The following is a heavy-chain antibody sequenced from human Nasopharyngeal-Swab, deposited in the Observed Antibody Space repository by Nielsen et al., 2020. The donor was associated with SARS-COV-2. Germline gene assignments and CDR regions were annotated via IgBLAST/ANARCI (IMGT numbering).Heavy chain of an antibody. Sequence: SETLSLTCTVSGGSISSYYWSWIRQPPGKGLEWIGYIYYSGSTNYNPSLKSRATISVDTSKNQFSLKLSSVTAADTAVYYCARGGRYCSGGSCLLNWFDPWGQGTLVTVSS. D-gene: IGHD2-15*01. V-gene: IGHV4-59*13. CDR2: IYYSGST. CDR1: GGSISSYY. CDR3: ARGGRYCSGGSCLLNWFDP. J-gene: IGHJ5*02.